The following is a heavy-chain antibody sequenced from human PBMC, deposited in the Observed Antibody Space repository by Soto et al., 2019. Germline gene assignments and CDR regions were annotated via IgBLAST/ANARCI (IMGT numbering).Heavy chain of an antibody. CDR2: IYYSGST. D-gene: IGHD2-8*01. Sequence: SETLSLTCTVSGGSISSYYWSWIRQPPGKGLEWIGYIYYSGSTNYNPSLKSRVTISVDTSKNQFSLKLSSVTAADTAVYYCARESGYCHNGVCYQRFDPWGQGTLVTLSS. V-gene: IGHV4-59*01. CDR3: ARESGYCHNGVCYQRFDP. J-gene: IGHJ5*02. CDR1: GGSISSYY.